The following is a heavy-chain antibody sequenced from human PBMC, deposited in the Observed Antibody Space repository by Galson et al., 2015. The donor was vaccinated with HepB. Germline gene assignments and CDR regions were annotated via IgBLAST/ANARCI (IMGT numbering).Heavy chain of an antibody. Sequence: QSGAEVKKPGDSLKISCKGSGYTFTNYWIAWVRQMPGKGLEWMGIFYPGDSDTRYSPSFQGQVTISADKSISTAYLQWSSLKASATAVYYCARRSSSAAGGRGLDVWGQGTTVTVSS. CDR3: ARRSSSAAGGRGLDV. V-gene: IGHV5-51*01. D-gene: IGHD6-6*01. CDR2: FYPGDSDT. J-gene: IGHJ6*02. CDR1: GYTFTNYW.